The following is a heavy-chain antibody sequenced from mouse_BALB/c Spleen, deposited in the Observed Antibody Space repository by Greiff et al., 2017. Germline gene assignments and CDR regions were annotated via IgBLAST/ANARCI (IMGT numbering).Heavy chain of an antibody. J-gene: IGHJ4*01. CDR2: IYPGDGDT. CDR1: GYTFTSYW. Sequence: QVQLKQSGAELARPGASVKLSCKASGYTFTSYWMQWVKQRPGQGLEWIGAIYPGDGDTRYTQKFKGKATLTADKSSSTAYMQLSSLASEDSAVYYCAVYYYGSSYDAMDYWGQGTSVTVSS. CDR3: AVYYYGSSYDAMDY. V-gene: IGHV1-87*01. D-gene: IGHD1-1*01.